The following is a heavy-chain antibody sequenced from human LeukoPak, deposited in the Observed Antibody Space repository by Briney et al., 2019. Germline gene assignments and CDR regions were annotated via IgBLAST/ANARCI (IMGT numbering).Heavy chain of an antibody. J-gene: IGHJ4*02. CDR3: TTGYCSRTSCYYFDY. CDR1: GFTFSNAW. V-gene: IGHV3-15*01. D-gene: IGHD2-2*01. Sequence: GGSLRLSCAASGFTFSNAWMSWVRQAPGKGLEWVGRIKSKTDGGTTDYAAPVKGRFTISRDDSKNTLYLQMNSLKTEDTAVYYCTTGYCSRTSCYYFDYWGQGTLVTVSS. CDR2: IKSKTDGGTT.